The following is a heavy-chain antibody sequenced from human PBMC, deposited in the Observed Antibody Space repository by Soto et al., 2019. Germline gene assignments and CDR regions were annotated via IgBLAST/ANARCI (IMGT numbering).Heavy chain of an antibody. CDR3: GRRGFMGATTIDY. D-gene: IGHD1-26*01. J-gene: IGHJ4*02. Sequence: PSETLSLTCIVSGGSLSSSSYYWAWIRQPPGKGLEWIGTIYYNGNTYYNPSLKSRVTIALDTSKNEFSLKLSSVTATDTAVYYCGRRGFMGATTIDYWGQGTLVTVSS. CDR1: GGSLSSSSYY. CDR2: IYYNGNT. V-gene: IGHV4-39*01.